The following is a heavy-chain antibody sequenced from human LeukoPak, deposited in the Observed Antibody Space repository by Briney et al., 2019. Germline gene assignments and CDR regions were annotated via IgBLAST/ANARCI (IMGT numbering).Heavy chain of an antibody. Sequence: PGGSLRLSCAASGFTFSSYSMNWVRQAPGKGREWVAFIRYDGSNKYYADSVKGRFTISRDNSKNTLYLQMNSLRAEDTAVYYCAKSAVATVDYWGQGTLATVSS. D-gene: IGHD5-12*01. CDR1: GFTFSSYS. V-gene: IGHV3-30*02. CDR2: IRYDGSNK. CDR3: AKSAVATVDY. J-gene: IGHJ4*02.